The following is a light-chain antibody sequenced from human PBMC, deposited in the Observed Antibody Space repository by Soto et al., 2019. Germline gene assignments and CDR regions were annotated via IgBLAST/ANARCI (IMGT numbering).Light chain of an antibody. V-gene: IGLV2-14*01. CDR3: SSYTSSSTV. CDR1: SSDVGGYNY. CDR2: EVS. Sequence: QSFLTQPASVSGSPGQSITISYTGTSSDVGGYNYVSWYQQHPGKAPKLMIYEVSNRPSGVSNRFSGSKSGNTASLTISGLQAEDEADYYCSSYTSSSTVFGTGTKVTVL. J-gene: IGLJ1*01.